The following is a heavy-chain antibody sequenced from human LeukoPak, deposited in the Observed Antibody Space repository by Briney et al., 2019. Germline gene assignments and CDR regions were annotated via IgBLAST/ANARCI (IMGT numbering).Heavy chain of an antibody. CDR1: GYTFGSYA. CDR3: ARFDTVSFGPTTSSQFDY. CDR2: ISAYSGNT. Sequence: ASVKVSCKASGYTFGSYAITWVRQAPGQGLEWMGWISAYSGNTKYAQKFQDRVTMSTETSTSTAYMELRSLRSDDTAVYYCARFDTVSFGPTTSSQFDYWGQGTLVTASS. D-gene: IGHD3/OR15-3a*01. J-gene: IGHJ4*02. V-gene: IGHV1-18*01.